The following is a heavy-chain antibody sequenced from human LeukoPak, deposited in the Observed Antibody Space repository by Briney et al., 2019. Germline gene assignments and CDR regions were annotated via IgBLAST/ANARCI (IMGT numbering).Heavy chain of an antibody. D-gene: IGHD2-21*02. CDR1: GYTFTSYY. CDR3: ARVGWVVVTATRAEYFQH. CDR2: INPSGGST. J-gene: IGHJ1*01. V-gene: IGHV1-46*01. Sequence: ASVEVSCKASGYTFTSYYMHWVRQAPGQGLEWMGIINPSGGSTSYAQKFQGRVTMTRDTSTSTVYMELSSLRSEDTAVYYCARVGWVVVTATRAEYFQHWGQGTLVTVSS.